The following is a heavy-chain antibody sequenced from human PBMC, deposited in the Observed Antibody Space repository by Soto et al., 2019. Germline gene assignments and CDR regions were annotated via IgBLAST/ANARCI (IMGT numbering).Heavy chain of an antibody. D-gene: IGHD3-10*01. CDR1: GFTFSSYA. Sequence: EVQLLESGGGLVQPGGSLRLSCAASGFTFSSYAMSWVRQAPGKGLEWVSAISGSGGSTYYADSVKGRFTISRDNSKNPLYLQRNTLRAEDTAVYYWAKEALKRRGSGFAYGGQGPLVTVSS. V-gene: IGHV3-23*01. CDR3: AKEALKRRGSGFAY. CDR2: ISGSGGST. J-gene: IGHJ4*02.